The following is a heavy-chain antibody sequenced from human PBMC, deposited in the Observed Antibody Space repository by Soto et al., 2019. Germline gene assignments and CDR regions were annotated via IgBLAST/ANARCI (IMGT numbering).Heavy chain of an antibody. CDR2: INHSGST. Sequence: SETLSLTCAVYGGSFSGYYWSWIRQPPGKGLEWIGEINHSGSTNYNPSLKSRVTISVDTSKNQFSLKLSSVTAADTAVYYCARGRGTPNYYYMDVWGKGTTVTVSS. D-gene: IGHD2-15*01. V-gene: IGHV4-34*01. CDR3: ARGRGTPNYYYMDV. CDR1: GGSFSGYY. J-gene: IGHJ6*03.